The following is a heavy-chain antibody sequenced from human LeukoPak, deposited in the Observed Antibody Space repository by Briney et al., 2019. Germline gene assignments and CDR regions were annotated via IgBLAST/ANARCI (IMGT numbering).Heavy chain of an antibody. Sequence: ASVKVSCKASGGTFSSYAISWVRQAPGQGLEWMGGIIPIFGTANYAQKFQGRVTITTDESTSTAYMELSSLRSEDTAVYYCAMFINGRAAAGTGYWGQGTLVTVSS. J-gene: IGHJ4*02. CDR1: GGTFSSYA. D-gene: IGHD6-13*01. CDR3: AMFINGRAAAGTGY. V-gene: IGHV1-69*05. CDR2: IIPIFGTA.